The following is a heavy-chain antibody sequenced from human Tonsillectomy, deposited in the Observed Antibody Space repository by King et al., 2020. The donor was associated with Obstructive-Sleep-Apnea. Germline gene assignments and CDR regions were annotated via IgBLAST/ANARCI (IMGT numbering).Heavy chain of an antibody. CDR3: AREDELGPGLWFDP. D-gene: IGHD7-27*01. Sequence: VQLQESGPGLVKPSETLSLTCTVSGGSISSYYWSWIRQPPGKGLEWIGYIYYSGSTNYNPSLKSRVTISVDTSKNQFSPKLSSVTAADTAVYYCAREDELGPGLWFDPWGQGTLVTVSS. CDR1: GGSISSYY. CDR2: IYYSGST. J-gene: IGHJ5*02. V-gene: IGHV4-59*01.